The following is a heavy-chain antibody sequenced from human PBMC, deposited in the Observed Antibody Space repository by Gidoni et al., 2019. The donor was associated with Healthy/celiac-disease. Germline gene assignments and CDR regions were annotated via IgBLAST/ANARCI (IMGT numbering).Heavy chain of an antibody. V-gene: IGHV4-59*08. D-gene: IGHD2-21*02. CDR2: IYYSGST. J-gene: IGHJ4*01. CDR1: GGSISSYD. Sequence: QVQLQESGPGLVKPSETLSLTCTVSGGSISSYDWSWIRQPPGKGLEWIGYIYYSGSTNYHPSLKSRVTISVDTSKNQFSLKLSSVTAADTAVYYCARQGGGDLDYWGQGTLVTVSS. CDR3: ARQGGGDLDY.